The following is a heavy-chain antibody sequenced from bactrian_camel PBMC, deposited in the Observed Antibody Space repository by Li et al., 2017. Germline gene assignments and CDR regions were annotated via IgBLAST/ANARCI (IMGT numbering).Heavy chain of an antibody. CDR1: GYRFGNIFTHCN. CDR3: QAYPVDDYCPGSD. CDR2: INRSNGA. Sequence: VQLVESGGVLVQPGGSLRLSCAASGYRFGNIFTHCNMGWFRQAPGKEREGVAVINRSNGADYADSVKGRFTISQAEGKNRVYLQMNSLKVEDTAMYYCQAYPVDDYCPGSDWGQGTQVTVS. J-gene: IGHJ4*01. D-gene: IGHD3*01. V-gene: IGHV3S53*01.